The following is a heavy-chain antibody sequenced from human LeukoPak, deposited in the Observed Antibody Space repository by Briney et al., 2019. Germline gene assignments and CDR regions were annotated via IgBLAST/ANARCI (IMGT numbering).Heavy chain of an antibody. CDR2: ISPNSGAT. CDR3: ARAGRQYVVVPPDY. D-gene: IGHD2-21*01. J-gene: IGHJ4*02. V-gene: IGHV1-2*02. CDR1: GYTFTDYY. Sequence: GASVKVSCKASGYTFTDYYMHWVRQAPGQGLERMGWISPNSGATNYPQKFQGRVAMTRDTSISTAYMELSRLRSDDTAVYYCARAGRQYVVVPPDYWGQGSLVTVSS.